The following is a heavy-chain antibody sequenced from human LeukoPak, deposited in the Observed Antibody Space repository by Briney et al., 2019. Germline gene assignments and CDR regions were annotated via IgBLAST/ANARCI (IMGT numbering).Heavy chain of an antibody. CDR2: ISVYNGNT. CDR3: ARDKSAFHYYDSSGYGY. V-gene: IGHV1-18*01. D-gene: IGHD3-22*01. CDR1: GYTFTSYA. Sequence: ASVKVSCKTSGYTFTSYAISWVRQAPGQGLEWVGWISVYNGNTNYAQKLQGRVTMTTDTSTSTAYMELRSLRSDDTAVYYCARDKSAFHYYDSSGYGYWGQGTLVTVSS. J-gene: IGHJ4*02.